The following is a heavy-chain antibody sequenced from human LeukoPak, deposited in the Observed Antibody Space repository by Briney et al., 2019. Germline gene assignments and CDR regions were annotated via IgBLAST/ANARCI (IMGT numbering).Heavy chain of an antibody. CDR2: IYYSGST. D-gene: IGHD3-22*01. V-gene: IGHV4-30-4*07. CDR3: ARGFYYDSSGYSVLGWFDP. Sequence: PSETLSLTCAVSGGSISSGGYSWSWIRQPPGKGLEWIGYIYYSGSTYYNPSLKSRVTISVDTSKNQFSLKLSSVTAADTAVYYCARGFYYDSSGYSVLGWFDPWGQGTLVTVSS. CDR1: GGSISSGGYS. J-gene: IGHJ5*02.